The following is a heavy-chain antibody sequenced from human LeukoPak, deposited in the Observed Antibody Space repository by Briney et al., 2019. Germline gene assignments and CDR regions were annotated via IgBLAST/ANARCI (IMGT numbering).Heavy chain of an antibody. D-gene: IGHD3-10*01. J-gene: IGHJ5*02. Sequence: SETLSLTCTVSGGSISSSSYYWGWIRQPPGKGXXWIGSIYYSGSTYYNPSLKSRVTISVDTSKNQFSLKLSSVTAADTAVYYCARQGGKRPMVRSNWFDPWGQGTLVTVSS. CDR2: IYYSGST. V-gene: IGHV4-39*01. CDR3: ARQGGKRPMVRSNWFDP. CDR1: GGSISSSSYY.